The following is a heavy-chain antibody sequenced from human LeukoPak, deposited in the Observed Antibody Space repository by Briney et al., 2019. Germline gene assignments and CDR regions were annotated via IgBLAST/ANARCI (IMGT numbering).Heavy chain of an antibody. CDR1: GGSISSGNYW. CDR3: ATIKSGYPFGYFDF. V-gene: IGHV4-31*03. Sequence: PSQTLSLTCTVSGGSISSGNYWWSWIRQLPGMGLEWIGHSFSSGNTHYNPSLKSRVTISVDTSKNQFSLSLSSVTEADTAVYFCATIKSGYPFGYFDFWGQGILVTVSS. J-gene: IGHJ4*02. D-gene: IGHD5-18*01. CDR2: SFSSGNT.